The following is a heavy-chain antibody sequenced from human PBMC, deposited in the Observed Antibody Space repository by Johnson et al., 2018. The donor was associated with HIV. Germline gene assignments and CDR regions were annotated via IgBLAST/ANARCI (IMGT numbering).Heavy chain of an antibody. CDR2: IRSKTDGGTT. D-gene: IGHD4-11*01. CDR3: STDVTDTVTTYYNAFDV. V-gene: IGHV3-15*01. CDR1: GFTFSNAW. J-gene: IGHJ3*01. Sequence: EVQLVESGGGLVKPGGSLRVSCAASGFTFSNAWMNWVRQAPGKGLEWVGRIRSKTDGGTTEYAAPVTGRFTISRDDSKNTLYLQMNSLKTEDTAVYYCSTDVTDTVTTYYNAFDVWGQGTMFTVSS.